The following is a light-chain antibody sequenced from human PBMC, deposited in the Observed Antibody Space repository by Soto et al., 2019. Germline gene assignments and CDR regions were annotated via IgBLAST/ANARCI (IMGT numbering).Light chain of an antibody. CDR1: SSDIGSYNL. CDR2: EVS. J-gene: IGLJ1*01. V-gene: IGLV2-23*02. CDR3: CSYAGTTFYV. Sequence: QSLLTQPASVSGSPGQSITVSCTGTSSDIGSYNLVSWYQQHPGKAPKLIIYEVSQRPSGVSNRFSGSKSGNTASLTISGLQAEDEADYYCCSYAGTTFYVFGTGTKVTVL.